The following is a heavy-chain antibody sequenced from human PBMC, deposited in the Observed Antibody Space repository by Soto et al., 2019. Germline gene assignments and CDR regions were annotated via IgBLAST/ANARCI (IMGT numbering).Heavy chain of an antibody. Sequence: SETLSLTCTVSGASVSSGSYYWSWIRQPPGKGLEWIGYIHYTGSTTYNPSLKSRVTVSVDTSKNQFSLKLTSITAADAAVYYCAGGTYSSSWIDWGQGTLVTVSS. CDR3: AGGTYSSSWID. CDR2: IHYTGST. D-gene: IGHD6-13*01. V-gene: IGHV4-61*01. J-gene: IGHJ4*02. CDR1: GASVSSGSYY.